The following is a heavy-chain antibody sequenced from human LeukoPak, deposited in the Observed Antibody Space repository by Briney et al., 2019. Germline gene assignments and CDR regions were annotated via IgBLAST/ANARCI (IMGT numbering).Heavy chain of an antibody. CDR3: ARDYYDNSGFGAFDI. CDR2: INPNSGGT. V-gene: IGHV1-2*02. CDR1: GYTFTAYY. Sequence: ASVKVSCKASGYTFTAYYMHWVRQAPGQGLGWMGWINPNSGGTNYAQKFQGRVTMTRDTSISTAYMELSRLRSDDTAVYYCARDYYDNSGFGAFDIWGQGTMVTVSS. J-gene: IGHJ3*02. D-gene: IGHD3-22*01.